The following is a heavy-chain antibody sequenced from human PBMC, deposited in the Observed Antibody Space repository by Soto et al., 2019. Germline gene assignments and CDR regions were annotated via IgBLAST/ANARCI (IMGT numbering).Heavy chain of an antibody. CDR3: ARGLLWFGELLQGVDY. CDR2: IYYSGST. Sequence: QVQLQESGPGLVKPSQTLSLTCTVSGGSISSGDYYWSWIRQPPGKGLEWIGYIYYSGSTYYNPSHERRVTISEDTSKNQFSLKLSSVTAANTAVYYCARGLLWFGELLQGVDYWGQGTLVTVSS. D-gene: IGHD3-10*01. V-gene: IGHV4-30-4*01. CDR1: GGSISSGDYY. J-gene: IGHJ4*02.